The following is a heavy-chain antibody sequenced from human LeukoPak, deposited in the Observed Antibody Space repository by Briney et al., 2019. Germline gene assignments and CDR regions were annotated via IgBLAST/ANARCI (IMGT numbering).Heavy chain of an antibody. J-gene: IGHJ3*02. CDR1: GFTFSSHS. V-gene: IGHV3-21*01. CDR2: ISSSSSYI. Sequence: PGGSLRLFCAASGFTFSSHSMNWVRQAPGKGLEWVSSISSSSSYIYYADSVKGRFTISRDNAKNSLYLQMNSLRAEDTAVYYCARPLPTYDAFDIWGQGTMVTVSS. CDR3: ARPLPTYDAFDI.